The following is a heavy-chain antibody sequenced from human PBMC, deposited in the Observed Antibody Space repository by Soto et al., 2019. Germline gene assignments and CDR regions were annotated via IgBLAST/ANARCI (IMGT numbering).Heavy chain of an antibody. CDR2: VNAGNDNT. D-gene: IGHD5-18*01. CDR3: AREVPYGYSRFDY. CDR1: GYTFTNNV. V-gene: IGHV1-3*01. J-gene: IGHJ4*02. Sequence: QVRLVQSGAEVKKPGASVKVSCRTSGYTFTNNVIHWVRQAPGQRLEWIGWVNAGNDNTKWSREFQGRLTLTKDTSATTAYMELSSLTPEDPAIYFCAREVPYGYSRFDYWGQGTLVTVSS.